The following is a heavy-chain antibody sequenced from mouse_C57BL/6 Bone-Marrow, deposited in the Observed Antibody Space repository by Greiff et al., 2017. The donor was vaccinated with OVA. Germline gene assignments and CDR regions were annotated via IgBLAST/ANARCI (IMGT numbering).Heavy chain of an antibody. J-gene: IGHJ3*01. CDR3: ARPVYYDG. CDR1: GFTFSSYG. CDR2: ISSGGSYT. D-gene: IGHD2-4*01. Sequence: EVHLVESGGDLVKPGGSLKLSCAASGFTFSSYGMSWVRQTPDKRLEWVATISSGGSYTYYPDSVKGRFTISRDNAKNTLYLQMSSLKSEDTAMYYCARPVYYDGWGQGTLVTVSA. V-gene: IGHV5-6*01.